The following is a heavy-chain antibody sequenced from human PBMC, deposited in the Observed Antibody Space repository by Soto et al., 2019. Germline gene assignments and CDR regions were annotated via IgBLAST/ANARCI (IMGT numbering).Heavy chain of an antibody. CDR2: ISAYNGNT. J-gene: IGHJ4*02. V-gene: IGHV1-18*04. CDR1: GYTFTSYC. D-gene: IGHD1-26*01. Sequence: ASVKVSCKASGYTFTSYCISWVRQAPGQGLEWMGWISAYNGNTNYAQKLQGRVTMTTDTSTSTAYMELRSLRSDDTAVYYCARLVAVGAPYYFDYWGQGTLVTVSS. CDR3: ARLVAVGAPYYFDY.